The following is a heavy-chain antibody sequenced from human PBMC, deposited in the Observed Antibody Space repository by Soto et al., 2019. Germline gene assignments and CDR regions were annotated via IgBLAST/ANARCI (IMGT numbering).Heavy chain of an antibody. D-gene: IGHD6-6*01. J-gene: IGHJ4*02. Sequence: GGSLRLSXAASGFTFSSYAMSWVRQAPGKGLEWVSAISGSGGSTYYADSVKGRFTISRDNSKNTLYLQMNSLRAEDTAVYYCPKDLRVAGPAYSSSFDYWGQGTLVTVSS. CDR1: GFTFSSYA. CDR2: ISGSGGST. V-gene: IGHV3-23*01. CDR3: PKDLRVAGPAYSSSFDY.